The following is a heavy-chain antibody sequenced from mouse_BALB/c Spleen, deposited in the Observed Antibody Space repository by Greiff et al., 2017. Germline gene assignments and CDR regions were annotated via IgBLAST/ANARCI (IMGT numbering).Heavy chain of an antibody. CDR1: GFNIKDTY. D-gene: IGHD2-2*01. CDR2: IDPANGNT. CDR3: ASAGDDEVGYAMDY. Sequence: EVQLQQSGAELVKPGASVKLSCTASGFNIKDTYMHWVKQRPEQGLEWIGRIDPANGNTKYDPKFQGKATITADTSSNTAYLQLSSLTSEDTAVYYCASAGDDEVGYAMDYWGQGTSVTVSS. V-gene: IGHV14-3*02. J-gene: IGHJ4*01.